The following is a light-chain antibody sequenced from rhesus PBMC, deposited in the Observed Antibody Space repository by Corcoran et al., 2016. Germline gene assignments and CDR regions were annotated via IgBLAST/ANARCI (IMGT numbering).Light chain of an antibody. CDR1: QSISSW. J-gene: IGKJ2*01. CDR2: KAS. V-gene: IGKV1-16*01. Sequence: DIQMTQSPSSLSASVGDRVTITCQASQSISSWLVWYRQKPGKAPEPLIHKASSLDRGVPARFSGSGSGTDFSLTISSLQPEDFATYSGQHGYGTPYSFGQGTKVEIK. CDR3: QHGYGTPYS.